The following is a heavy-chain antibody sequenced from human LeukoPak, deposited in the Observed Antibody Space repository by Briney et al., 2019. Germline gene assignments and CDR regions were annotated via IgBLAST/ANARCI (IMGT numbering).Heavy chain of an antibody. V-gene: IGHV3-20*01. Sequence: GGSLRLSCAASGFTFDDYTMHWVRQAPGKGLEWVSLISWDGGSTGYADSVKGRFTISRDNAKNSLYLQMNSLRAEDTALYHCARGLLYGDFHWYFDLWGRGTLVTVSS. CDR2: ISWDGGST. CDR1: GFTFDDYT. D-gene: IGHD4-17*01. CDR3: ARGLLYGDFHWYFDL. J-gene: IGHJ2*01.